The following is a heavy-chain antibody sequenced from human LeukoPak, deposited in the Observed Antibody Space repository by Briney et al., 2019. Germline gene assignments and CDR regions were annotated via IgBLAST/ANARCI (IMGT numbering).Heavy chain of an antibody. J-gene: IGHJ4*02. CDR2: IYYSGTT. Sequence: SETLSLTCTVSGDSISGHYWNWIRQTPGKGLEWIGYIYYSGTTNYNPSLKSRVTISLDTSKNQFSLKLSSVTAADTAVYYCARESYSSSWYADYWGQGTLVTVSA. V-gene: IGHV4-59*11. D-gene: IGHD6-13*01. CDR1: GDSISGHY. CDR3: ARESYSSSWYADY.